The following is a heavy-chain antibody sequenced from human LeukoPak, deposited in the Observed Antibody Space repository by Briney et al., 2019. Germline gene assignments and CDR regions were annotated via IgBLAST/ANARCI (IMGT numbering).Heavy chain of an antibody. CDR3: ARHRRFGELSSYYYGMDV. J-gene: IGHJ6*02. D-gene: IGHD3-10*01. CDR2: INHSGST. Sequence: PSETLSLTCAVYGGSFSGYYWSWIRQPPGKGLEWIGEINHSGSTNYNPSLKSRVTISVDTSKNQFSLKLSSVTAADTAVYYCARHRRFGELSSYYYGMDVWGQGTTVTVSS. V-gene: IGHV4-34*01. CDR1: GGSFSGYY.